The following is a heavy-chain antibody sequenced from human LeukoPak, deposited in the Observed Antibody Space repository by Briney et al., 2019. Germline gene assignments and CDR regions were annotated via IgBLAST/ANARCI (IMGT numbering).Heavy chain of an antibody. CDR2: VYNSGTT. V-gene: IGHV4-59*11. J-gene: IGHJ4*02. CDR3: ARDAY. CDR1: GVSIGSHY. Sequence: SETLTLTCTVSGVSIGSHYWSWIRQSPGKGLEWIGCVYNSGTTVYNPSLTGRVTISVDTSKNQYSLNLRSVTAADAAVYYCARDAYWGQGILVTVSS.